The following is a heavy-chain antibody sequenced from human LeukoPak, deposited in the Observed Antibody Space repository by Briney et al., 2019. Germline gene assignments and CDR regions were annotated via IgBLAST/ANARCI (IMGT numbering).Heavy chain of an antibody. J-gene: IGHJ4*02. CDR3: ARRDGYNYQGYFDY. CDR1: GGSISSYY. Sequence: SETLSLTCTVSGGSISSYYWSWIRQPPGKGLEWIGYIYYSGSTNYSPSLKSRVTISLDTSKNQFSLKLSSVTAADTAVYYCARRDGYNYQGYFDYWGQGTLVTVSS. D-gene: IGHD5-24*01. CDR2: IYYSGST. V-gene: IGHV4-59*01.